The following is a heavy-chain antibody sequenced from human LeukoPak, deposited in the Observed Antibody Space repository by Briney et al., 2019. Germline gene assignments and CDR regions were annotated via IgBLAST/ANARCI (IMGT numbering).Heavy chain of an antibody. CDR1: GYTFTDYY. CDR2: INPRSGGT. V-gene: IGHV1-2*02. D-gene: IGHD5/OR15-5a*01. Sequence: ASVKVSCKASGYTFTDYYMHWVRQAPGQGVEWLGWINPRSGGTNYAQKFQGRVTMTRDTSISAAYMDLSRLISDDTAVYYCARFDQVSETAGGYWGQGTLVTVSS. CDR3: ARFDQVSETAGGY. J-gene: IGHJ4*02.